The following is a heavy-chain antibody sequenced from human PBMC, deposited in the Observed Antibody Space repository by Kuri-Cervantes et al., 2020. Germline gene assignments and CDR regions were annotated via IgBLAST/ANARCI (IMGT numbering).Heavy chain of an antibody. CDR1: GFTFSSYA. CDR2: ISGSGGST. CDR3: AKDLYDYGDNSFDY. V-gene: IGHV3-23*01. Sequence: GESLKISCAASGFTFSSYAMSWVRQAPGKGLEWASAISGSGGSTYYADSVKGRFTISRDNSKTTLYLQRNSLRAEDTAVYYCAKDLYDYGDNSFDYWGQGTLVTVSS. D-gene: IGHD4-17*01. J-gene: IGHJ4*02.